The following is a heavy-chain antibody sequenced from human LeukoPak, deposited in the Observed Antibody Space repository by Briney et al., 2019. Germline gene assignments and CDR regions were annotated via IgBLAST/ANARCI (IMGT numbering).Heavy chain of an antibody. D-gene: IGHD4-11*01. CDR2: ISYDGSNK. J-gene: IGHJ4*02. Sequence: PGGSLRLSCAASGFTFSSYAMHWVRQAPGKGLEWVAVISYDGSNKYYADSVKGRFTISRDNSKNTLYLQMNSLRAEDTAVYYCARELQALDYWGQGTVVTVSS. V-gene: IGHV3-30*04. CDR3: ARELQALDY. CDR1: GFTFSSYA.